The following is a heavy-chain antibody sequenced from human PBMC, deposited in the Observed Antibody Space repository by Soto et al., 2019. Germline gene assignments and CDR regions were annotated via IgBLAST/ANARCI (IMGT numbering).Heavy chain of an antibody. V-gene: IGHV3-53*01. CDR1: GFTVSSNY. Sequence: EVQLVESGGGLIQPGGSLRLSCAASGFTVSSNYMSWVRQAPGKGLEWVSVIYGGGSTYYADSVKGRFTISRDNSKNTLYLQMNSLRAEDTAVYYCARDVRIVGATTDYYYYGMDVWGQGTTVTVSS. CDR3: ARDVRIVGATTDYYYYGMDV. CDR2: IYGGGST. D-gene: IGHD1-26*01. J-gene: IGHJ6*02.